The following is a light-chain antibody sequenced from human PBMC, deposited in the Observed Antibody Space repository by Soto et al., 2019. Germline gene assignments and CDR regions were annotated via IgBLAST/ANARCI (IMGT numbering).Light chain of an antibody. V-gene: IGKV3-11*01. J-gene: IGKJ1*01. CDR1: QSVSSY. CDR3: QHFGNSLWT. Sequence: EIVLTQSPATLSLSPGEIATLSCRASQSVSSYLAWYQQKPGQAPRLLIYDASNRATGIPARFSGSGSGTDFTLTISGLEPEDFAVYYCQHFGNSLWTFGQGTKVDIK. CDR2: DAS.